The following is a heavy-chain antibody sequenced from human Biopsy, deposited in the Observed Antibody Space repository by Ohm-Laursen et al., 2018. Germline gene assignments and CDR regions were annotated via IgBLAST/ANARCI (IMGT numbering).Heavy chain of an antibody. CDR2: IYYTGST. D-gene: IGHD2-2*01. Sequence: SDTLSLTCAVSRDSISNYYWTWIRQSPGKGLEWIGYIYYTGSTNYNPSVKSRVTISVDTSKNQFSLRLIYVTAADTAVYYCARMPHFDYWGQGILVTVSS. J-gene: IGHJ4*02. V-gene: IGHV4-59*07. CDR1: RDSISNYY. CDR3: ARMPHFDY.